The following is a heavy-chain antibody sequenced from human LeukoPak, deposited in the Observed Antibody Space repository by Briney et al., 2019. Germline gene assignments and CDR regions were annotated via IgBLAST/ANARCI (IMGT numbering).Heavy chain of an antibody. CDR2: ISHSGTT. D-gene: IGHD3-16*01. Sequence: SETLSLTCAVSGYSITSGFSWGWIRQPPGKGLEWIGTISHSGTTDYKSTLESRLTISMDTSKNLFSLRLTSVTAADTAVYYCAREGAVPGIDPWGQGTPVTVSS. CDR3: AREGAVPGIDP. J-gene: IGHJ5*02. CDR1: GYSITSGFS. V-gene: IGHV4-38-2*02.